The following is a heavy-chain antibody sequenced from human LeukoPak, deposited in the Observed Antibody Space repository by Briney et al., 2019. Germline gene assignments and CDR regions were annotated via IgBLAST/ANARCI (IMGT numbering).Heavy chain of an antibody. D-gene: IGHD3-9*01. CDR2: MNPNSGNT. CDR1: GYTFTCYD. CDR3: ARGRNVLRYFDWLPSPIAPYGMDV. V-gene: IGHV1-8*01. Sequence: ASVKVSCKASGYTFTCYDINWVRQATGQGLEWMGWMNPNSGNTGYAQKFQGRVTMTRNTSISTACMELSSLRSEDTAVYYCARGRNVLRYFDWLPSPIAPYGMDVWGQGTTVTVSS. J-gene: IGHJ6*02.